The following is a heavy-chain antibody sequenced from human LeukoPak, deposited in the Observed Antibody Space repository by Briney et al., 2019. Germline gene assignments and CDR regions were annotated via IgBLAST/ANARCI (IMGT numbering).Heavy chain of an antibody. D-gene: IGHD3-22*01. CDR2: IYYSGST. CDR1: GGSISSYY. J-gene: IGHJ4*02. Sequence: KPSETLSLTCTVSGGSISSYYWSWIRQPPGKGLEWIGYIYYSGSTNYNPSLKSRVTISVDTSKNQFSLKLSSVTAADTAVYYCARVDPRGSGSIDYWGQGTLVTVSS. V-gene: IGHV4-59*12. CDR3: ARVDPRGSGSIDY.